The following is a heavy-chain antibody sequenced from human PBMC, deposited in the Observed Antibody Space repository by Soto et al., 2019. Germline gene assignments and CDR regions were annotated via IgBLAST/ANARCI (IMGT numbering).Heavy chain of an antibody. CDR2: ISYDGSNK. D-gene: IGHD3-10*01. J-gene: IGHJ4*02. CDR1: GFTFSSYG. CDR3: AKERMGAGVRGYFDY. V-gene: IGHV3-30*18. Sequence: QVQLVESGGGVVQPGKSLRLSCAGSGFTFSSYGMDWVRQAPGKGLEWVAVISYDGSNKYYADSVKGRFTISRDNSKNTLYLQRSSLRADDTAVYYCAKERMGAGVRGYFDYWGQGTLVTVSS.